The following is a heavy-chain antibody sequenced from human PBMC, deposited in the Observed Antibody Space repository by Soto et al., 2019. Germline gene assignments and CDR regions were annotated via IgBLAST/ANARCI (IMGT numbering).Heavy chain of an antibody. V-gene: IGHV3-9*01. CDR2: ISRNSGSI. CDR1: GFTFDDYA. Sequence: DVQLVESGGGLVQPGRSLRLSCAASGFTFDDYAMHWVRQAPGKGLEWVSGISRNSGSIGYADSVKGRFTISRDNAKNSLYLQMNSLRAEDTALYYCAKEHSGYGLGYYGMDVWGQWTTVTVSS. D-gene: IGHD5-12*01. CDR3: AKEHSGYGLGYYGMDV. J-gene: IGHJ6*02.